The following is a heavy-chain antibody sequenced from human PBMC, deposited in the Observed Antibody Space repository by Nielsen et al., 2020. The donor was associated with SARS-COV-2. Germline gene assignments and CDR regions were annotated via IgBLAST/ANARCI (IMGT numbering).Heavy chain of an antibody. CDR2: ISYDGSNK. J-gene: IGHJ4*02. V-gene: IGHV3-30-3*01. CDR3: ARAHPANIVGATRPDY. CDR1: GFTFSSYA. Sequence: GESLKISCAASGFTFSSYAMHWVRQAPGKGLEWVAVISYDGSNKYYADSVKGRFTISRDNSKNTLYLQMNSLRAEDTAVYYCARAHPANIVGATRPDYWGQGTLVTVSS. D-gene: IGHD1-26*01.